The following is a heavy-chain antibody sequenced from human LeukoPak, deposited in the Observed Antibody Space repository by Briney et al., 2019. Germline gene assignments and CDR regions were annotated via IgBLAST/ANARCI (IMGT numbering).Heavy chain of an antibody. CDR3: TTLGLTGYYAFDY. D-gene: IGHD3-9*01. Sequence: GGSLRLSCAASGFTFSVPWMSWVRQAPGKGLEWVGRIKSKTGGGTTDYAAPVKGRFTISRDDSKNTLYLQMNSLKTEDTAVYYCTTLGLTGYYAFDYWGQGSLVTVSS. CDR1: GFTFSVPW. CDR2: IKSKTGGGTT. J-gene: IGHJ4*02. V-gene: IGHV3-15*01.